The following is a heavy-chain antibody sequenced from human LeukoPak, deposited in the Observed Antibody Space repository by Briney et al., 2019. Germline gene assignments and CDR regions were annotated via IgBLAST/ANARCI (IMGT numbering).Heavy chain of an antibody. Sequence: SETLSLTCTVSGGSISSYYWSWIRQPPGKGLEWIGYIYYSGSTNYNPSLKSRVTISVDTSKNQFSLKLSSVTAADTAVYYCARQGIAVAGRYYYGMDVWGQGTTVTVSS. CDR2: IYYSGST. CDR1: GGSISSYY. D-gene: IGHD6-19*01. V-gene: IGHV4-59*08. CDR3: ARQGIAVAGRYYYGMDV. J-gene: IGHJ6*02.